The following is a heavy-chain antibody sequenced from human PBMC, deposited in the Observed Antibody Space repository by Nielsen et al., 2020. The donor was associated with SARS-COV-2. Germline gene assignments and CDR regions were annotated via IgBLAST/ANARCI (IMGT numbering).Heavy chain of an antibody. CDR2: NYYSGSA. V-gene: IGHV4-59*01. J-gene: IGHJ6*02. D-gene: IGHD1-26*01. CDR3: ATHTGSYSYYGADV. CDR1: GGSISSYY. Sequence: SETLSLTCTVSGGSISSYYWTWIRQFPGKGMEWIGYNYYSGSANYNPSLKSRVTISIDTSNNKFSLNLTSMTAADTAVYYCATHTGSYSYYGADVWGQGITVIVSS.